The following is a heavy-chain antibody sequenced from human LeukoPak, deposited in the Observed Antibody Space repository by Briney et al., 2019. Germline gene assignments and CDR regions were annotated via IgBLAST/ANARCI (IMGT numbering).Heavy chain of an antibody. CDR3: ARRGRDYYYGMDV. V-gene: IGHV4-39*01. J-gene: IGHJ6*02. Sequence: PSETLSLTCTVSGGSISSSSYFWGWIRQPPGKGLEWIGSIYYSGSTYYNPSLKSRVTISVDTSKNQFSLKLSSVTAADTAVYYCARRGRDYYYGMDVWGQGTTVTVSS. CDR1: GGSISSSSYF. D-gene: IGHD3-16*01. CDR2: IYYSGST.